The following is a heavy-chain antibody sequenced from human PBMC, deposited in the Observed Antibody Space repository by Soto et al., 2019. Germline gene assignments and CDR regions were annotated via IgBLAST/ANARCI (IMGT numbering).Heavy chain of an antibody. V-gene: IGHV4-34*01. CDR1: GGFLIDCN. D-gene: IGHD1-26*01. CDR3: ARDPQGDGRLDFAY. CDR2: INHSGNT. J-gene: IGHJ4*02. Sequence: PQTLSLPCAVFGGFLIDCNWRGIRQPPGKGLEWIGEINHSGNTNYNPSLTSRATISVDTSKNQFSLKLRSVAAADTAMYYCARDPQGDGRLDFAYCGQGTLVT.